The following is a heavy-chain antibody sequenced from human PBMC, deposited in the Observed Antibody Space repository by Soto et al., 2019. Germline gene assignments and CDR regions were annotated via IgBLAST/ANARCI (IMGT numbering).Heavy chain of an antibody. CDR1: GFTFSSYA. CDR3: AKRRVSQEERFHSYGMDV. J-gene: IGHJ6*02. CDR2: ISGSGGTT. Sequence: EVLLLESGGDLVQPGGSLRLSCAASGFTFSSYAMSWVRQAPGKGLEWVSVISGSGGTTYYADSVVGRFTISRDNYENTLYLQMNSLRAEDTAVYYCAKRRVSQEERFHSYGMDVWGQGTTVTVSS. V-gene: IGHV3-23*01. D-gene: IGHD1-1*01.